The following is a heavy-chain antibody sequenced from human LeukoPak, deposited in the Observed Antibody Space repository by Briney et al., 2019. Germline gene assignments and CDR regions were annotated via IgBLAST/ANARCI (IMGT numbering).Heavy chain of an antibody. V-gene: IGHV4-39*07. CDR1: GGSISSSSYY. CDR2: INYSGDT. D-gene: IGHD1-1*01. J-gene: IGHJ4*02. CDR3: VRLLSATGNFDY. Sequence: PSETLSLTCTVFGGSISSSSYYWGWIRQPPGKGLEWIENINYSGDTYYNPSLKSRVTISVDTSKNQFSLKLRSVTAADTAVYYCVRLLSATGNFDYWGQGALVTVSS.